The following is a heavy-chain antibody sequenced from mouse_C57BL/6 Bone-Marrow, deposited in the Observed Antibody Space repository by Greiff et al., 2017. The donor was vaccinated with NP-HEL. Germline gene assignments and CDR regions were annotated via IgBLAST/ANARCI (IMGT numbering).Heavy chain of an antibody. CDR2: IDPANGNT. D-gene: IGHD1-1*01. J-gene: IGHJ4*01. CDR3: ASPITTVVADAMDY. V-gene: IGHV14-3*01. CDR1: GFNIKNTY. Sequence: VQLQQSVAELVRPGASVKLSCTASGFNIKNTYMHWVKQRPEQGLEWIGRIDPANGNTKYAPKFQGKATITAETSSNTAYLQLSSLTSDDTAIYYCASPITTVVADAMDYWGQGTSVTVSS.